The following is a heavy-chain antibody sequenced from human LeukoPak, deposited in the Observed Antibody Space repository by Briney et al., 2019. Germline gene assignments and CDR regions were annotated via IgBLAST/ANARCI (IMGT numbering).Heavy chain of an antibody. Sequence: GGSLRLSCAASGFTFNSFFLNWVRQAPGKGPEWVAIIKKDGSEKYYVDSVKGRFTISRDNAKNSLYLQMNSLRADDTAVYFCAGGAGFLIDYWGQGALVTVSS. CDR1: GFTFNSFF. CDR3: AGGAGFLIDY. CDR2: IKKDGSEK. D-gene: IGHD2/OR15-2a*01. V-gene: IGHV3-7*01. J-gene: IGHJ4*02.